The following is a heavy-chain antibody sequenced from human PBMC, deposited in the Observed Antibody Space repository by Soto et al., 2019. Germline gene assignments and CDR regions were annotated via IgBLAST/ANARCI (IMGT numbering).Heavy chain of an antibody. D-gene: IGHD3-10*01. J-gene: IGHJ2*01. CDR1: GGTFSSYA. CDR2: VIPIFGTA. V-gene: IGHV1-69*12. CDR3: ARGVWFGELYGDYWYFDL. Sequence: QVQLVQSGAEVKKPGSSVKVSCKASGGTFSSYAISWVRQAPGQGLEWMGGVIPIFGTANYAQKFQGRVTITADESTSSGYRELSSVRSEDTAVYYCARGVWFGELYGDYWYFDLWGRGTLVTVSS.